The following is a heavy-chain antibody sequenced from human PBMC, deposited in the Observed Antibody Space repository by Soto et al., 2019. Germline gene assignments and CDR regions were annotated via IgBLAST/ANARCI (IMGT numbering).Heavy chain of an antibody. J-gene: IGHJ6*02. CDR2: ISSSSSYI. D-gene: IGHD3-9*01. CDR3: ARDVNDWPPYYYYYYGMDV. Sequence: GGSLRLSCAASGCTFISYSMNWVLQAPWKGLEWVSSISSSSSYIYYADSVKGRFTISRDNAKNSLYLQMNSLRAEDTAVYYCARDVNDWPPYYYYYYGMDVWGQGTTVTVSS. CDR1: GCTFISYS. V-gene: IGHV3-21*01.